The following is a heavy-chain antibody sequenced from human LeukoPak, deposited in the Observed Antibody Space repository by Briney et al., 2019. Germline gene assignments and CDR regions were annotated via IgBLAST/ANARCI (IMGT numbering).Heavy chain of an antibody. CDR1: GYSISSGYY. CDR3: ATYDYVWGTEYSFDY. V-gene: IGHV4-38-2*01. CDR2: IYQSGNT. Sequence: SETLSLTCAVSGYSISSGYYWGWIRQPPGKGLEWIGSIYQSGNTYYTPSLKSRVTISVDTSKNQFSLRLSSVTAADTAVYYCATYDYVWGTEYSFDYWGREPWSPSPQ. D-gene: IGHD3-16*01. J-gene: IGHJ4*02.